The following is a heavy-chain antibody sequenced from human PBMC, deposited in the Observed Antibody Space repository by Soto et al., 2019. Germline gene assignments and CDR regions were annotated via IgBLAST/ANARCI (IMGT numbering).Heavy chain of an antibody. V-gene: IGHV2-26*01. J-gene: IGHJ5*02. CDR2: IFSNDEK. CDR1: GFSLSNARMG. D-gene: IGHD6-13*01. Sequence: QVTLKESGPVLVKPTETLTLTCTVSGFSLSNARMGVSWIRQPPGKALEWLAHIFSNDEKSYSTSLKSRLTISKHTSKSQVVLTMTNMDPVDTATYYCARKIAAADWFDPWGQGTLVTVSS. CDR3: ARKIAAADWFDP.